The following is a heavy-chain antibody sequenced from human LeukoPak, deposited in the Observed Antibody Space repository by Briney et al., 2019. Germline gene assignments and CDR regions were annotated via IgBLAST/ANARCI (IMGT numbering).Heavy chain of an antibody. D-gene: IGHD2-15*01. V-gene: IGHV3-11*01. CDR2: ISSSGSTI. Sequence: GGTLRLSCAASGFTCRDYYMSWIREAPGKGLEWVSYISSSGSTIYYADSVKGRFTISRDNAKNSLYLQMNSLRAEDTAVYYCARPEVVGGTYYYYYYYMDVWGKGTTVTVSS. CDR1: GFTCRDYY. J-gene: IGHJ6*03. CDR3: ARPEVVGGTYYYYYYYMDV.